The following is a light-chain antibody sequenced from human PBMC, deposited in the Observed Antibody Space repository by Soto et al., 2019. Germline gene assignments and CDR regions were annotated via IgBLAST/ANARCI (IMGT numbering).Light chain of an antibody. CDR1: QSINSW. Sequence: DIQMTQSPSTLSASVGDRVTITCRASQSINSWLAWYQQKPRKVPNLLIYKASALESGVPPRFSGGKSGTEFTLTISSLQPDDFATYYCQQYYSYPWTFGQGTKVEIK. V-gene: IGKV1-5*03. CDR3: QQYYSYPWT. CDR2: KAS. J-gene: IGKJ1*01.